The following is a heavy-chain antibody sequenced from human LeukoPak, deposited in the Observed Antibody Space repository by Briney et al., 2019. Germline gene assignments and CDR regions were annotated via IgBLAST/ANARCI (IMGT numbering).Heavy chain of an antibody. CDR1: GFTFSSYS. D-gene: IGHD5-12*01. V-gene: IGHV3-21*01. CDR3: VRSGFGYDLGGYYMDV. CDR2: ISSSSSYI. J-gene: IGHJ6*03. Sequence: GGSLRLSCAASGFTFSSYSMNWVRQAPGKGLEWVSSISSSSSYIYYADSVKGRFTISRDNAKNSLYLQMNSLRAEDTAVYYCVRSGFGYDLGGYYMDVWGKGTTVTVSS.